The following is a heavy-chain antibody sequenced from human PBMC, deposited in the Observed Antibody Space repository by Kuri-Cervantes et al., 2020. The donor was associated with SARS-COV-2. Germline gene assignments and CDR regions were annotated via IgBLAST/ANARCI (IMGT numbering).Heavy chain of an antibody. V-gene: IGHV4-38-2*01. J-gene: IGHJ5*02. Sequence: GSLRLSCAVSGYSISSGYYWGWIRQPPGKGLEWIGSIYHSGSTYYNPSLKSRVTISVDTSKNQFSLKLSSVTAADTAVYYCARGGDWFDPWGQGTLVTVSS. CDR2: IYHSGST. CDR1: GYSISSGYY. CDR3: ARGGDWFDP. D-gene: IGHD1-26*01.